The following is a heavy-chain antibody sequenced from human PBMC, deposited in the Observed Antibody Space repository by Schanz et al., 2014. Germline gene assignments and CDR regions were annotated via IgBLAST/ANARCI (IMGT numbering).Heavy chain of an antibody. J-gene: IGHJ3*02. CDR3: AKRCSSTSCSHGAFDI. CDR1: GFTVSSNY. V-gene: IGHV3-53*01. D-gene: IGHD2-2*01. Sequence: EVQLVESGGGLIQPGESLRLSCAVSGFTVSSNYMSWVRQAPGKGLEWVSVIYSDGRTYYGDSVKGRFTISRDNSKNTLYLQMNSLRDEDTAMYYCAKRCSSTSCSHGAFDIWGQGTMVTVSS. CDR2: IYSDGRT.